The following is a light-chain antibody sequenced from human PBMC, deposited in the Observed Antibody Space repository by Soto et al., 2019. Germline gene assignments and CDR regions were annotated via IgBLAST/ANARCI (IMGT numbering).Light chain of an antibody. Sequence: QSVLTQPASVSGSPGQSITISCTGTSSDVGSYNLVSWYQQHPGKAPKLMIYEVSKRPSGVSNRVSGSKSGNTASLTISGLQAEDEADYYCCSYAGSSSHVVFGGGTKVTVL. CDR2: EVS. V-gene: IGLV2-23*02. CDR3: CSYAGSSSHVV. CDR1: SSDVGSYNL. J-gene: IGLJ2*01.